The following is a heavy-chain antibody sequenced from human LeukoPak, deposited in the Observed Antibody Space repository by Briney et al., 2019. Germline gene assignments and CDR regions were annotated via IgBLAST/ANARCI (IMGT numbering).Heavy chain of an antibody. J-gene: IGHJ4*02. D-gene: IGHD1-26*01. CDR1: GGSFSGYY. CDR2: INDSGST. Sequence: SETLSLTCAVYGGSFSGYYWSWIRQPPEKGLEWIGEINDSGSTNYNPSLKSRVTISVDTSKNQFSLTLSPVTAADTAIYYCAREGPRGARRRFDYWGQGTLVTVSS. CDR3: AREGPRGARRRFDY. V-gene: IGHV4-34*01.